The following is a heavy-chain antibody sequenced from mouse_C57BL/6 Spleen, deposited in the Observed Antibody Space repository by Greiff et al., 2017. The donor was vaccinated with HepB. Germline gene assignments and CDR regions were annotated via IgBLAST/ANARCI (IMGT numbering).Heavy chain of an antibody. CDR1: GFTFSDYG. CDR2: ISSGSSTI. V-gene: IGHV5-17*01. Sequence: EVKLMESGGGLVKPGGSLKLSCAASGFTFSDYGMHWVRQAPEKGLEWVAYISSGSSTIYYADTVKGRFTISRDNAKNTLFLQMTSLRSEDTAMYYCARGDYDYSYAMDYWGQGTSVTVSS. D-gene: IGHD2-4*01. CDR3: ARGDYDYSYAMDY. J-gene: IGHJ4*01.